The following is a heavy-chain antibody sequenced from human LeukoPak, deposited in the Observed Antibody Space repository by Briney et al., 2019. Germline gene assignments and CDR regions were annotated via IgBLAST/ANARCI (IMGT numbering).Heavy chain of an antibody. CDR3: ARGTYGSGSYYNRILYYYYYMDV. V-gene: IGHV1-2*02. CDR2: INPNSGGT. D-gene: IGHD3-10*01. CDR1: GYTFTGYY. Sequence: AASVKVSCKASGYTFTGYYMHWVRQAPGQGLEWMGWINPNSGGTNYAQKFQGRVTMTRDTSISTAYMELSRLRSDDTAVYYCARGTYGSGSYYNRILYYYYYMDVWGKGTAVTISS. J-gene: IGHJ6*03.